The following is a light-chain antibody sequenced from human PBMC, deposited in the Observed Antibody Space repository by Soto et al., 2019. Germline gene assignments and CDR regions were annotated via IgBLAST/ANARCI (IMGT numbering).Light chain of an antibody. Sequence: QCVLTQPASVSGSPGQSIAISCTGTSSDVGGYNYVSWYPQHPGKAPKLMIYDVSNRPSGVSNRFSGSKSGNTASLTISGLQAEDEADYYCSSYTSSSTYVFGTGTKVTVL. CDR1: SSDVGGYNY. V-gene: IGLV2-14*01. J-gene: IGLJ1*01. CDR3: SSYTSSSTYV. CDR2: DVS.